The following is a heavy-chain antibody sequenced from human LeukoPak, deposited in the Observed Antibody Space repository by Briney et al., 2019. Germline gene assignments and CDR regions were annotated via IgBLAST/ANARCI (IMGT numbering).Heavy chain of an antibody. J-gene: IGHJ4*02. CDR1: GFTFSSYS. Sequence: GGSLRLSCAASGFTFSSYSMNWVRQAPGKGLEWVSSISSSSSYIYYADSVKGRFTISRDNAKNSLYLQMNSLRAEDTAVYYCARDKGESYGIDYWGQGTLVTVSS. CDR3: ARDKGESYGIDY. D-gene: IGHD3-16*01. V-gene: IGHV3-21*01. CDR2: ISSSSSYI.